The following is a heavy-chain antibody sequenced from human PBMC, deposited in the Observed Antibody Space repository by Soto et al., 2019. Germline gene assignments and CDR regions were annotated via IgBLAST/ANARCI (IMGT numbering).Heavy chain of an antibody. J-gene: IGHJ5*02. CDR2: ISGSGGST. D-gene: IGHD3-10*01. Sequence: GESLKISCAASGFTFSSYAMSWVRQAPGKGLEWVSAISGSGGSTYYADSVKGRFTISRDNSKNTLYLQMNSLRAEDTAVYYCAKDAQGYYGSGSYNWFDPWGQGTLVTVSS. CDR1: GFTFSSYA. CDR3: AKDAQGYYGSGSYNWFDP. V-gene: IGHV3-23*01.